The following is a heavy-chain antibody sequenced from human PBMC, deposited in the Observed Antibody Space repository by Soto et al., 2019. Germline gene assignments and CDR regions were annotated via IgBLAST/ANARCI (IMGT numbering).Heavy chain of an antibody. Sequence: PSETLSHTCTVSDGSISSRSYYRGWTRKPPGKGKEWIGSIYYSGSTYYKPALKIRVTISVDASKNQFSLKQSYVTAADRAVYYCVRHFGTDYDILTGYYNNWFDPWGQGTQVTVSS. D-gene: IGHD3-9*01. CDR3: VRHFGTDYDILTGYYNNWFDP. CDR1: DGSISSRSYY. V-gene: IGHV4-39*01. CDR2: IYYSGST. J-gene: IGHJ5*02.